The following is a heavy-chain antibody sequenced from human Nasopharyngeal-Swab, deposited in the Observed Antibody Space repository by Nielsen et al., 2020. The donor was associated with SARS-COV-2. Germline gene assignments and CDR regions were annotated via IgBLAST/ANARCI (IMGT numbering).Heavy chain of an antibody. V-gene: IGHV3-23*01. CDR3: AKRAAGSFTSGWYVPNLDY. CDR2: ISGNTFTT. Sequence: GESLKISCAASGFTFDDYGMNWVRQAPGKGLEWVSSISGNTFTTYYTNSVKGRFTISRDNSKNTLSLQMNSLRAEDTAVYYCAKRAAGSFTSGWYVPNLDYWGQGTLLTVSS. J-gene: IGHJ4*02. D-gene: IGHD6-19*01. CDR1: GFTFDDYG.